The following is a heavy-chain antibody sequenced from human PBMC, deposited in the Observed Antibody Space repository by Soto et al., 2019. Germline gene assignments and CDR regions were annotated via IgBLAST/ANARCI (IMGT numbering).Heavy chain of an antibody. CDR3: AKIITTAAKTYYYGMDV. J-gene: IGHJ6*02. V-gene: IGHV3-30*18. CDR1: GFIFSSYG. CDR2: ISYDGSNE. Sequence: QVQLLESGGGVVQPGRSLRLSCAASGFIFSSYGMHWVRQAPGKGLEWVARISYDGSNEDYADSVKGRFTISRDNSKNTLYLQMNSLRAEDTAVYYCAKIITTAAKTYYYGMDVWGQGTTVTVSS. D-gene: IGHD2-2*01.